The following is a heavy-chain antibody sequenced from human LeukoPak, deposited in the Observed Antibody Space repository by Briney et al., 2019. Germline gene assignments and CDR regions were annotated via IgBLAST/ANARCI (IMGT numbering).Heavy chain of an antibody. D-gene: IGHD1-14*01. CDR2: IKSKTDGGTT. V-gene: IGHV3-15*01. CDR3: TTDPSNPGLVPWFDP. CDR1: GFTFSNAW. Sequence: GGSLRLSCAASGFTFSNAWMSWVRQAPGKGLEWVGRIKSKTDGGTTDYAAPVKGRFTISRDDSKNTLYLQMNSLKTEDTAVYYCTTDPSNPGLVPWFDPWGQGTLVTVSS. J-gene: IGHJ5*02.